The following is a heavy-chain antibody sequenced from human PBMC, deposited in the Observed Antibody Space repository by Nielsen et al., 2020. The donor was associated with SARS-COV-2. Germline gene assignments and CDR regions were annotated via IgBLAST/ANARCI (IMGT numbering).Heavy chain of an antibody. J-gene: IGHJ4*02. CDR2: ISYDGNKN. CDR3: ARRYYYDSSGYSLDY. V-gene: IGHV3-30*03. Sequence: GGSLRLSCAASGFTLSNYGMHWVRQAPGKGLEWVAVISYDGNKNYYADSVKGRFTISRDKSKNAVYLQMNSLRVEDTAVYYCARRYYYDSSGYSLDYWGQGTLVTVSS. D-gene: IGHD3-22*01. CDR1: GFTLSNYG.